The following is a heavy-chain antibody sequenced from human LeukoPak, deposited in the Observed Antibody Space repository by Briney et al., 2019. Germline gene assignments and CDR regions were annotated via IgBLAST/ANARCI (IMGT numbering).Heavy chain of an antibody. Sequence: SETLSLTCTVSGYSISSGYYWGWIRQPPGKGLERIGSIYHSGSTYYNPSLKSRVTISVDTSKNQFSLKLSSVTAADTAVYYCARAQLDHWGQGTLVTVSS. V-gene: IGHV4-38-2*02. CDR1: GYSISSGYY. D-gene: IGHD2-2*01. CDR2: IYHSGST. J-gene: IGHJ5*02. CDR3: ARAQLDH.